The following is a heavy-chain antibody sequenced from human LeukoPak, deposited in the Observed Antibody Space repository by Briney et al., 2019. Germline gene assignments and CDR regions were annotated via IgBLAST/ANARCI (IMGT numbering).Heavy chain of an antibody. CDR3: AKSPAGHYFDSSGYGGGSDY. D-gene: IGHD3-22*01. V-gene: IGHV3-23*01. Sequence: GGSLRLSCAASGFTFSSYAMSWVRQAPGKGLEWVSAISGSGGSTYYADSVKGRFTISRDNSKNTLYLQMNSLRAEDTAVYYCAKSPAGHYFDSSGYGGGSDYWGQGTLVTVPS. J-gene: IGHJ4*02. CDR1: GFTFSSYA. CDR2: ISGSGGST.